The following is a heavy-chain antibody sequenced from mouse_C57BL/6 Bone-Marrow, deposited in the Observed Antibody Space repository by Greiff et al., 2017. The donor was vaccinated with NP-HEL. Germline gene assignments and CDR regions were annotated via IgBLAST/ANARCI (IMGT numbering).Heavy chain of an antibody. CDR3: ARWGLWYPYYYAMDY. CDR1: GYTFTSYG. D-gene: IGHD2-1*01. CDR2: IYPRSGNT. V-gene: IGHV1-81*01. J-gene: IGHJ4*01. Sequence: QVQLKQSGAELARPGASVKLSCKASGYTFTSYGISWVKQRTGQGLEWIGEIYPRSGNTYYTDNGMGKATLTADKSSSTAYMELRSLTSEDSAVYFCARWGLWYPYYYAMDYWGQGTSVTVSS.